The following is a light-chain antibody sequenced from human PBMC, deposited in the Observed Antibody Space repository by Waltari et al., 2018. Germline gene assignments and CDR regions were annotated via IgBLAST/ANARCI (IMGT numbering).Light chain of an antibody. CDR3: QHYVRLPVT. CDR2: GAS. V-gene: IGKV3-20*01. CDR1: QRVSRA. J-gene: IGKJ1*01. Sequence: EIVLTQSPGTLSLSPGERVTLSCRASQRVSRALAWYQQQTGQAPRPLIYGASSRAPGIPDRFSGSGSGTDFSLTISRLEPEDFAVYYCQHYVRLPVTFGQGTKVEIK.